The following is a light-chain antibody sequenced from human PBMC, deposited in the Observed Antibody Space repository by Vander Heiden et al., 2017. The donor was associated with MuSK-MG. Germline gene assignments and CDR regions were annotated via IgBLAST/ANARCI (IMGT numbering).Light chain of an antibody. J-gene: IGLJ2*01. V-gene: IGLV3-21*02. CDR3: QVWDSTSDHPLVV. CDR2: DDY. CDR1: NIGRKS. Sequence: SYVLTQPPSVSVAPGQTARITCGGNNIGRKSVHWYQQKPGQAPVLVVHDDYDRTSGIPERFSGSNSGNAATLTISGVEAGDEADYYCQVWDSTSDHPLVVFGGGTKLTVL.